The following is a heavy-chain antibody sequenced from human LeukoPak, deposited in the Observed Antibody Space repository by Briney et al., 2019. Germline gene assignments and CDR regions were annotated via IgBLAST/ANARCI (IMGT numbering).Heavy chain of an antibody. CDR1: GFTFSSHA. CDR2: TVGSGGST. V-gene: IGHV3-23*01. CDR3: AKDHGDYPTVDY. J-gene: IGHJ4*02. Sequence: GGSLRLSCAASGFTFSSHAMSWVRQAPGKGLEWVSTTVGSGGSTYYADSVKGRFTISRDNSESTVYLQMNSLRAEDTAVYYCAKDHGDYPTVDYWGQGILVTVSS. D-gene: IGHD4-17*01.